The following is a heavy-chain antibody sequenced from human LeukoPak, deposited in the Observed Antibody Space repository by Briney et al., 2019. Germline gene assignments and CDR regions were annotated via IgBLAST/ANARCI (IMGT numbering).Heavy chain of an antibody. CDR3: ARELRADY. V-gene: IGHV3-48*01. Sequence: GGSLRLSCTGSGFTFGEYAINWVRQAPGKGLEWVSYISSSSSTIYYADSVKGRFTISRDNAKNSLYLQMNSLRAEDTAVYYCARELRADYWGQGTLVTVSS. CDR2: ISSSSSTI. J-gene: IGHJ4*02. CDR1: GFTFGEYA.